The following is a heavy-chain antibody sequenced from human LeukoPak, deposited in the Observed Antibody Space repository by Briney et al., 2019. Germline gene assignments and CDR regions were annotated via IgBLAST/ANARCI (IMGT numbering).Heavy chain of an antibody. CDR2: IYYSGST. Sequence: SETLSPTCTVSGGSISSSTYYWVWIRQPPGKGLEWIATIYYSGSTYYNPSLKSRVTISVDTSNNQFSLTLSSVTAADTAMYYCARHSDYVGDSSLDTDAFDVWGRGTMVTVSS. V-gene: IGHV4-39*01. CDR3: ARHSDYVGDSSLDTDAFDV. D-gene: IGHD4-23*01. J-gene: IGHJ3*01. CDR1: GGSISSSTYY.